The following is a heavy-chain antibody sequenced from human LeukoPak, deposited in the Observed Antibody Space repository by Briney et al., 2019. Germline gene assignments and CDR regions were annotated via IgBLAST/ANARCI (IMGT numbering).Heavy chain of an antibody. CDR2: ISGSSSSI. J-gene: IGHJ4*02. D-gene: IGHD3-22*01. CDR1: GFTFSSCS. Sequence: GGSLRLSCAASGFTFSSCSINWVRQAPGKGLEGVSYISGSSSSIKYADSVKGRFTISRDNAKNSLYLQMNSLRVEDTAVYYCARDYDRSGYYIDLDYWGQGTLVTVSS. CDR3: ARDYDRSGYYIDLDY. V-gene: IGHV3-48*04.